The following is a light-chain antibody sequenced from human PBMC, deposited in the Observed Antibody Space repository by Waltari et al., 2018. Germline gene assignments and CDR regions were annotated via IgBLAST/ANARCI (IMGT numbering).Light chain of an antibody. Sequence: IVLTQSPGTLSLSPWERATLSCRASQGVSRSLAWYQQKPGQAPRLLIYGASSRATGVPDRFSGSGSGTDFSLTISILEPEDFAVYDCQPYVRVPVSFDAGTKVEI. J-gene: IGKJ1*01. V-gene: IGKV3-20*01. CDR3: QPYVRVPVS. CDR1: QGVSRS. CDR2: GAS.